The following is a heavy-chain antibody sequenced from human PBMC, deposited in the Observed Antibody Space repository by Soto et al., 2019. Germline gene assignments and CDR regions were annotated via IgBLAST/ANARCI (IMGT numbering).Heavy chain of an antibody. CDR2: INPNGGYT. J-gene: IGHJ4*02. CDR3: TRADSDVVILPDVRPLFDL. CDR1: GYDFFKYN. D-gene: IGHD2-21*02. Sequence: QVQLVQSGAEVKKPGASVKVSCKTSGYDFFKYNMHWVRQAPGQVLEWMGVINPNGGYTRHAQKFQGRVIMTRDTSSKIVYMELSGLTSADTAMYYCTRADSDVVILPDVRPLFDLWGQGALVTVSS. V-gene: IGHV1-46*01.